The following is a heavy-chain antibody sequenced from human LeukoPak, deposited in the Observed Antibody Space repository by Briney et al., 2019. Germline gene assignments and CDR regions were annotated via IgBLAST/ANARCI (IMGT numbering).Heavy chain of an antibody. D-gene: IGHD3-3*01. CDR1: GYTFTSYG. J-gene: IGHJ6*02. CDR3: ARGSPRGQDFWSGYYTVPGYYGMDV. V-gene: IGHV1-18*01. Sequence: GASVKVSCKASGYTFTSYGISWVRQAPGQGLEWMGWISAYNGNTNYAQKFQGRVTMTTDTSTSTAYMELRSLRSDDTAVYYCARGSPRGQDFWSGYYTVPGYYGMDVWGQGTTVTVSS. CDR2: ISAYNGNT.